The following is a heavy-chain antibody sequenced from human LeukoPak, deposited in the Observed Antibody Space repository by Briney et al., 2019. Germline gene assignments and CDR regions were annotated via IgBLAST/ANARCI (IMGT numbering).Heavy chain of an antibody. CDR3: AKATYSSGWYSTFDY. CDR1: GFTFDDYA. J-gene: IGHJ4*02. D-gene: IGHD6-19*01. CDR2: ISWNSGTI. Sequence: GGSLRLSCAASGFTFDDYAMHWVRHAPGKGLEWVSGISWNSGTIGYADSVKGRFTISRDNAKNSLYLQVNSLRAEDTALYYCAKATYSSGWYSTFDYWGQGTLVTVSS. V-gene: IGHV3-9*01.